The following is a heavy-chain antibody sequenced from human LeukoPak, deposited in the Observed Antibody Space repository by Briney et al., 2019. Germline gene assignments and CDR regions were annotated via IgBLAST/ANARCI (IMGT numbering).Heavy chain of an antibody. D-gene: IGHD3-22*01. CDR3: ARDNYYDSSGYSPNLDY. CDR1: GYSISSGYY. CDR2: IYHSGST. J-gene: IGHJ4*02. Sequence: SETLSLTCAVSGYSISSGYYWGWIRPPPGKGLEWIGSIYHSGSTYYNPSLKSRVTISVDTSKNQFSLKLSSVTAADTAVYYCARDNYYDSSGYSPNLDYWGQGTLVTVSS. V-gene: IGHV4-38-2*02.